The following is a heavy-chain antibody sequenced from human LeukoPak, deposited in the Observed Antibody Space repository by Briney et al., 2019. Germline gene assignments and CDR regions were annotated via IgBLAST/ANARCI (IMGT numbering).Heavy chain of an antibody. CDR1: GGSISSYY. V-gene: IGHV4-39*07. D-gene: IGHD6-13*01. Sequence: SETLSLTCTVSGGSISSYYWGWIRQPPGKGLEWIGSIYYSGSTYYNPSLKSRVTISVDTSKNQFSLKLSSVTAADTAVYYCARTIAGHGPEYFQHWGQGTLVTVSS. CDR3: ARTIAGHGPEYFQH. CDR2: IYYSGST. J-gene: IGHJ1*01.